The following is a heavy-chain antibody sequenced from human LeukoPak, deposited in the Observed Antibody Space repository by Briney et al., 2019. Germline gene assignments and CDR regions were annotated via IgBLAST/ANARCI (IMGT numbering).Heavy chain of an antibody. J-gene: IGHJ4*02. CDR3: ARDPLGDYPGY. Sequence: PSETLSLTCSVSGYSIRSGYYWGWIRQSPGKGLEWIGSIYHSGTTYYNPSLKSRVTISVDTSKNHFSLKLSSVTAADTAVYYCARDPLGDYPGYWGQGTLVTVSS. CDR1: GYSIRSGYY. D-gene: IGHD4-17*01. V-gene: IGHV4-38-2*02. CDR2: IYHSGTT.